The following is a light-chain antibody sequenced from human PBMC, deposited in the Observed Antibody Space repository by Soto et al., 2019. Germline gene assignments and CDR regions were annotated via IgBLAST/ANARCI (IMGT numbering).Light chain of an antibody. J-gene: IGKJ2*01. Sequence: EIVLTQSPGTLYLSPGERATLSCRASQRVSSNYLAWYQQKPGQAPRLLIYGVSSRATGIPDGFSGSGSGTDFSLTISRLEHEDSAVYYFQQYGSSPYTFGQGTKQEIK. CDR3: QQYGSSPYT. CDR1: QRVSSNY. V-gene: IGKV3-20*01. CDR2: GVS.